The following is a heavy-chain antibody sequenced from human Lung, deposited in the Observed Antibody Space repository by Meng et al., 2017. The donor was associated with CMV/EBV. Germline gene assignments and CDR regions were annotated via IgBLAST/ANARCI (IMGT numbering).Heavy chain of an antibody. CDR3: AKDDSAYFDFRSGYSTPPDY. CDR2: IRYDGNKK. CDR1: GFSFSSYG. J-gene: IGHJ4*02. V-gene: IGHV3-30*02. D-gene: IGHD3-3*01. Sequence: GGSXRLXCAASGFSFSSYGMQWVRQAPGKGLEWVTFIRYDGNKKYYVDSVKGRFTISRDNSKNMLYLQMNSLRAEDTAVYYCAKDDSAYFDFRSGYSTPPDYWXQVTXVTVAS.